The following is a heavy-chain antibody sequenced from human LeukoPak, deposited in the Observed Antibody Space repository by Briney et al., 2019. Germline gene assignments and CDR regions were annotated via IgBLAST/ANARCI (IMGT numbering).Heavy chain of an antibody. CDR3: AKVKGGYFYALDS. J-gene: IGHJ4*02. CDR2: IYYRGGT. CDR1: GASITDAY. D-gene: IGHD5-12*01. Sequence: SETLSLTCNVSGASITDAYWSWLRQPPGKGLEWIGYIYYRGGTNYNPSLKSRVAISLDTSKNQFALSLGSVTAADTAVYYCAKVKGGYFYALDSWGQGTLVTVHS. V-gene: IGHV4-59*03.